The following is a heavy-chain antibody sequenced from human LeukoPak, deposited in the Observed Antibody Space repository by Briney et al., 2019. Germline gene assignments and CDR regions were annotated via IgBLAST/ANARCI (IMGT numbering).Heavy chain of an antibody. D-gene: IGHD4-23*01. CDR3: AKDVTFRPDDYGGNRLAY. Sequence: GGSLRLSCAASGFTFSSYAMSWVRQAPGKGLEWVSAISGNGGTTYYADSVKGRFTVSRDNSKNTLSLQMNSLRAEDTAVYYCAKDVTFRPDDYGGNRLAYWGQGTLVTVSS. V-gene: IGHV3-23*01. CDR1: GFTFSSYA. CDR2: ISGNGGTT. J-gene: IGHJ4*02.